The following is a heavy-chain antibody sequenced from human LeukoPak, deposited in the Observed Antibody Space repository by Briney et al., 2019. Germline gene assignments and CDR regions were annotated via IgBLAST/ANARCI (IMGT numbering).Heavy chain of an antibody. Sequence: KPSETLSLTCAVYGGSLSGYSWSWIRQPPGKGLEWIGEINHSGSTNYNPSLKSRVTISADTSKNQFSLKLSAVTAADTAFYYCARVPGRPADVFDHGGQGTLVTVSS. D-gene: IGHD2-2*01. CDR1: GGSLSGYS. J-gene: IGHJ4*02. CDR2: INHSGST. V-gene: IGHV4-34*01. CDR3: ARVPGRPADVFDH.